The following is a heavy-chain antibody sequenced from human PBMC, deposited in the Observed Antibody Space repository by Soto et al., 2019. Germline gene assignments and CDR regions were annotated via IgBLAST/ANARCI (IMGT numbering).Heavy chain of an antibody. Sequence: QVQLVQSGAEVKQPGASVKVSCKASGYTFTNYGFTWVRQAPGQGLEWLGWISTYNGNTKYAQKVQGRLTMTTDTSTSTANMELNSLRSDDTALYYCARTTVTASYYYMDVWGKGSTVTVSS. CDR1: GYTFTNYG. J-gene: IGHJ6*03. CDR2: ISTYNGNT. D-gene: IGHD4-17*01. V-gene: IGHV1-18*01. CDR3: ARTTVTASYYYMDV.